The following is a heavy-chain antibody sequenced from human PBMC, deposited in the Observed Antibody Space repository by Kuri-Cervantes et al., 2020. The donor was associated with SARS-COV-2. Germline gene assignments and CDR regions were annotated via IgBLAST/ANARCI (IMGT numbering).Heavy chain of an antibody. D-gene: IGHD5-18*01. CDR3: ALTKDTAMVTLDY. Sequence: SVKVSCKASGGTFSSYAISWVRQAPGQGLEWMGGIIPIFGTANYAQKFQGRVTITADESTSTAYMKLSSLRSEDTAVYYCALTKDTAMVTLDYWGQGTLVTVSS. CDR1: GGTFSSYA. J-gene: IGHJ4*02. V-gene: IGHV1-69*13. CDR2: IIPIFGTA.